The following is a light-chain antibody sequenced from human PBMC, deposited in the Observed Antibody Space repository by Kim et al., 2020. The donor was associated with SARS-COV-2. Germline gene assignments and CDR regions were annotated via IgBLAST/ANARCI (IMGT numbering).Light chain of an antibody. V-gene: IGLV1-44*01. CDR1: SSNIGSNT. Sequence: QSVLTQPSSASGTPGQRVTISCSGSSSNIGSNTVNWYQQLPGTAPKLLIYTNNQRPSGVPDRFSGSKSGTSASLAISGLQSEDEADYYCAAWDDSLNGEVFGGGTQLTVL. J-gene: IGLJ2*01. CDR3: AAWDDSLNGEV. CDR2: TNN.